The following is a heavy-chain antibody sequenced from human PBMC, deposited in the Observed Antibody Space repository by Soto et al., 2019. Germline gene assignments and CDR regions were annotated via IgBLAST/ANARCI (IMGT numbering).Heavy chain of an antibody. D-gene: IGHD6-19*01. CDR1: GFTSSSNA. CDR2: ISYDGSNK. J-gene: IGHJ4*02. V-gene: IGHV3-30-3*01. Sequence: GGSLRLSCAASGFTSSSNAMHWVRQTPGKGLEWVAVISYDGSNKYYADSVKGRFTISRDNSKNTFFLQMNSLRTDDTAVYYCARLAGGWYFDYWGQGTLVTVSS. CDR3: ARLAGGWYFDY.